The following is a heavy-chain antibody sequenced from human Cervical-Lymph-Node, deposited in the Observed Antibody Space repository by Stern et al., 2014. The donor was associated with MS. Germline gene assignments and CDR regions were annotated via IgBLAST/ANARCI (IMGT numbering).Heavy chain of an antibody. D-gene: IGHD1-26*01. CDR1: GFNFSDYS. V-gene: IGHV3-11*01. J-gene: IGHJ6*02. CDR2: ISSSGATI. Sequence: VQLVESGGGLVKPGGSLRLSCEVSGFNFSDYSITWIRQAPGKGLELDSFISSSGATIAYADSVKGRFSISTDSTKNSLGLQMNSLRHEDTSVYFCARSGSYPPRDGMDVWGQGTTVTVS. CDR3: ARSGSYPPRDGMDV.